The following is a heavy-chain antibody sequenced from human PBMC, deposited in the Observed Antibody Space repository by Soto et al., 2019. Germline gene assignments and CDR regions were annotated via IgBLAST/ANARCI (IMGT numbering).Heavy chain of an antibody. CDR3: ARSQGSSTCLEIYYYYYYGMDV. J-gene: IGHJ6*02. Sequence: QVQLVQSGAEVKKPGSSVKVSCKASGGTFSSYAISWVRQAPGQGLEWMGGIIPISDTTNYAQKFQCRVTITADEYTSTAYMALSSLRSEDTAVYYCARSQGSSTCLEIYYYYYYGMDVWGQGTTVTVSS. CDR1: GGTFSSYA. D-gene: IGHD2-2*01. CDR2: IIPISDTT. V-gene: IGHV1-69*01.